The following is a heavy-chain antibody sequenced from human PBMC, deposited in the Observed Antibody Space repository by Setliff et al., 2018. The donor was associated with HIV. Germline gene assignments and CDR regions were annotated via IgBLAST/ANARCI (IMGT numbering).Heavy chain of an antibody. J-gene: IGHJ4*02. CDR3: ARDPPTYDSSGYSFDS. Sequence: SVKVSCKTSGYAFTSYYIHWVRQAPGQGLEWMGRINPIFGTPNYAQKFQGRVTISADESTSTAYMELSSLTSEDTAVYYCARDPPTYDSSGYSFDSWGQGTLVTVSS. CDR1: GYAFTSYY. CDR2: INPIFGTP. D-gene: IGHD3-22*01. V-gene: IGHV1-69*13.